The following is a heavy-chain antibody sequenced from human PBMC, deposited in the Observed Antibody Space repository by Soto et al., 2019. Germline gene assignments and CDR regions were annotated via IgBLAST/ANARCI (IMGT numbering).Heavy chain of an antibody. CDR2: ISAYNGNT. Sequence: ASVRVSCKASGYTFTSYGTSWVRQAPGQGLEWMGWISAYNGNTNYAQKLQGRVTMTTDTSTSTAYMELRSLRSDDTAVYYCARDRQYYDFWSGYYGNGMDVWGQGTTVTVSS. CDR1: GYTFTSYG. V-gene: IGHV1-18*01. J-gene: IGHJ6*02. D-gene: IGHD3-3*01. CDR3: ARDRQYYDFWSGYYGNGMDV.